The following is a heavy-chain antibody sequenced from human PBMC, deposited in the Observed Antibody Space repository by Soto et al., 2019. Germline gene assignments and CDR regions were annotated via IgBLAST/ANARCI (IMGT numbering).Heavy chain of an antibody. CDR2: IWYDGNNK. CDR1: GFTFSNYG. V-gene: IGHV3-33*01. Sequence: QVQLVESGGGVVQPGRSLRLSCAASGFTFSNYGMHWVRQAPGKGLEWVTIIWYDGNNKYYADSVKGRFTISRDSSRNTLYLQMNSLRVEDTAVYYCARGREYFDFWGQGTLVTVSS. CDR3: ARGREYFDF. J-gene: IGHJ4*02.